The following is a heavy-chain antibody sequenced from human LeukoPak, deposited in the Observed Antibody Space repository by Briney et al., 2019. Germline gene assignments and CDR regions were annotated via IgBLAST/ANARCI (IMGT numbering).Heavy chain of an antibody. CDR2: IKADGSGT. CDR3: ATWAFYHNLVV. V-gene: IGHV3-43*02. D-gene: IGHD2/OR15-2a*01. J-gene: IGHJ6*02. CDR1: GLNIGPFA. Sequence: GDSLRHLHGASGLNIGPFAVYGARAGRGGSGVWVSVIKADGSGTFYSDSVSGRFTPSRDNSKNSLYLQRSSLTSDDTALYYCATWAFYHNLVVWGQGNTVAVSS.